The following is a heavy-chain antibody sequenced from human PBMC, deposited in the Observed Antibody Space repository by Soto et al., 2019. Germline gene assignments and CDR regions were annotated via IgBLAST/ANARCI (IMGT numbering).Heavy chain of an antibody. V-gene: IGHV3-33*01. D-gene: IGHD6-13*01. J-gene: IGHJ4*02. Sequence: QIQLVESGGGVVQPGKSLRLSCAASGFSFRTYGMHWVRQAPGKGLEWVAVLWYDGSNEHYGDTVKGRFTISRDNSRNTLYLQMNSLRAEDTAVYYCARGGKRAASCLDYWGQGTLVTVSS. CDR1: GFSFRTYG. CDR2: LWYDGSNE. CDR3: ARGGKRAASCLDY.